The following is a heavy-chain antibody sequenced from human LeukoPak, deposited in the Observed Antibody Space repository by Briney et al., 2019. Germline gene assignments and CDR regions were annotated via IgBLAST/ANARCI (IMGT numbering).Heavy chain of an antibody. D-gene: IGHD6-19*01. J-gene: IGHJ4*02. CDR3: ARSQWLIDASIDY. CDR1: GYTFTGYY. V-gene: IGHV1-2*02. Sequence: ASVKVSCKASGYTFTGYYMHWVRQAAGQGLEWMGWINPTSGGTKYAQKFQGRVTMTRDTSISTAYMELSRLRSDDTAVYYCARSQWLIDASIDYWGQGTLVTVSS. CDR2: INPTSGGT.